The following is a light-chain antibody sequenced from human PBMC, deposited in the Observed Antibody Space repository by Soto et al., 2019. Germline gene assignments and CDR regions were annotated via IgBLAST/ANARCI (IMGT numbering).Light chain of an antibody. J-gene: IGKJ4*01. V-gene: IGKV1-33*01. CDR2: DAS. CDR3: QQYDNFPL. CDR1: QDISNY. Sequence: DIPMTQSPSSLSASVGDRGTITCQASQDISNYLNWYQQKVGKAPKLLIYDASNLQTGVPSRFSGGGSGTNFTFTISSLQPEDFATYYCQQYDNFPLFGGGTKVEIK.